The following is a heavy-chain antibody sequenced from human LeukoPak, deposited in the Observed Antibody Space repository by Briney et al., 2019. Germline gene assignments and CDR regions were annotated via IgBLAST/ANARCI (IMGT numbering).Heavy chain of an antibody. J-gene: IGHJ6*03. CDR1: GGSISSGSYY. D-gene: IGHD3-10*01. CDR3: ARRRSSMVRGYYYYYMDV. CDR2: IYTSGST. V-gene: IGHV4-61*02. Sequence: PSQTLSLTCTVSGGSISSGSYYWSWIRQPAGKGLEWIGRIYTSGSTNYNPSLKSRVTISVDTSKNQFSLKLSSVTAADTAVYYCARRRSSMVRGYYYYYMDVWGKGTTVTISS.